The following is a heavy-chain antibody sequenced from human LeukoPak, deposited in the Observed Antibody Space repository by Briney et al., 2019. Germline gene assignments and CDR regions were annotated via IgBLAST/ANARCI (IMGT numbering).Heavy chain of an antibody. V-gene: IGHV1-2*02. CDR2: INPNGGGT. J-gene: IGHJ6*02. D-gene: IGHD3-10*01. CDR1: GYTFTGYY. Sequence: ASVKVSCKASGYTFTGYYMHWVRQAPGQGLEWMGWINPNGGGTNYAQKFQGRVTMTRDTSISTAYMELSRLRSDDTAVYYCARLLLWSTIDGMDVWGQGTTVTVSS. CDR3: ARLLLWSTIDGMDV.